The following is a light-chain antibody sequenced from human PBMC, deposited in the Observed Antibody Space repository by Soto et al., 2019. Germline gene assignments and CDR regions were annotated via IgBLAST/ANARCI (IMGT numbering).Light chain of an antibody. J-gene: IGKJ2*02. CDR2: GAS. Sequence: EIVLTQSPGTLSLSPGVRATLSCRASQSVSSSYLAWYRQKPGQAPSLLIYGASSRATGIPDRVSGSGSGTDFTLTISRLEPEDFAVYYCQQYGSSPCTFGQGTKLEIK. CDR1: QSVSSSY. V-gene: IGKV3-20*01. CDR3: QQYGSSPCT.